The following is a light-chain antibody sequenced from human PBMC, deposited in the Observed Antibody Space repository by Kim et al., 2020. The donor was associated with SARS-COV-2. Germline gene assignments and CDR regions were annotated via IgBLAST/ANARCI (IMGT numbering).Light chain of an antibody. CDR3: AAWDDSLNGVV. CDR2: NSS. J-gene: IGLJ2*01. Sequence: GQGVTIACSGRNSNIGSNTVNWYQRLPGTAPKLLIFNSSQRPSGVPARFSGSKSGTSASLAISGLQSEDESDYFCAAWDDSLNGVVFGGGTQLTVL. CDR1: NSNIGSNT. V-gene: IGLV1-44*01.